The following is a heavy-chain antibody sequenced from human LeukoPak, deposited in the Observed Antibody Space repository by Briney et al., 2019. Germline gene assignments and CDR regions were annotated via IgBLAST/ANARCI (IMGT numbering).Heavy chain of an antibody. CDR1: GFTSSSYS. CDR2: ISSRSSYI. D-gene: IGHD6-13*01. CDR3: ARDLSSSWHTPTGY. J-gene: IGHJ4*02. V-gene: IGHV3-21*01. Sequence: PGGSLRLSCAASGFTSSSYSMNWVRQAPGEGLEWVSSISSRSSYIYSADSVKGRFTISRDNAKNSLYVQMNSLRAEDTAVYYCARDLSSSWHTPTGYWGQGTLVTVSS.